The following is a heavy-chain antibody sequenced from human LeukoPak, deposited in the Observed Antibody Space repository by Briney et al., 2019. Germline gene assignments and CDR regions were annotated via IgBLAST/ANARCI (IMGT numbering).Heavy chain of an antibody. D-gene: IGHD5-18*01. Sequence: SETLSLTCTVSGGSISSRSYYWGWIRQPPGKGLEWIGSIYYSGSTYYNPSLKSRVTISVDTSKNQFSLKLSSVTAADTAVYYCARVVSVPGYSYGQNWFDPWGQGTLVTVSS. CDR1: GGSISSRSYY. CDR3: ARVVSVPGYSYGQNWFDP. V-gene: IGHV4-39*07. J-gene: IGHJ5*02. CDR2: IYYSGST.